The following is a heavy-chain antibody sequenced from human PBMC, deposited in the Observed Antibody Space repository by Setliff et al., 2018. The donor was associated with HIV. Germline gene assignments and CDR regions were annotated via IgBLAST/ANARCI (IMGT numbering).Heavy chain of an antibody. V-gene: IGHV1-46*01. Sequence: ASVKVSCKASGYIFTSYYMHWLRQVPGQGLEWMGIVDPSGGSTHYAQKFEGRVTMTRDTSTSTFHMELSSLTSEDRAIYYCARGKLWPDYWGQGTLVTVSS. CDR3: ARGKLWPDY. CDR2: VDPSGGST. J-gene: IGHJ4*02. CDR1: GYIFTSYY. D-gene: IGHD3-10*01.